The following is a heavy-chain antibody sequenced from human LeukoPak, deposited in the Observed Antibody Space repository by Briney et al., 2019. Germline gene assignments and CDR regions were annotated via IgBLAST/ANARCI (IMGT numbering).Heavy chain of an antibody. Sequence: KDGESLKISCKGSGYSFTNYWIGWVRQMPGKGLEWMGIIYPGDSDTRYSPSFQGQVTISADKSISTAYLQWSSLKASDTAMYYCASPVWGSYRSRAFDVWGQGTMVTVSS. D-gene: IGHD3-16*02. CDR1: GYSFTNYW. CDR3: ASPVWGSYRSRAFDV. V-gene: IGHV5-51*01. CDR2: IYPGDSDT. J-gene: IGHJ3*01.